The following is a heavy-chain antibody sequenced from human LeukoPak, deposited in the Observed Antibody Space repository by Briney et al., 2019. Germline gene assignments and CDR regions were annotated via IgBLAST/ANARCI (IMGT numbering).Heavy chain of an antibody. J-gene: IGHJ3*02. CDR3: ARHVAYGPLEI. D-gene: IGHD3-10*01. CDR2: IYYTGIT. V-gene: IGHV4-39*01. Sequence: SETLSLTCTVSGGSFSSSSYFWDWIRQPPGKGLEWIGNIYYTGITDYNPSLKSRVTMSVDTSNNQFSLQVNSVTATDTAVYYCARHVAYGPLEIWGQGTMVTVSS. CDR1: GGSFSSSSYF.